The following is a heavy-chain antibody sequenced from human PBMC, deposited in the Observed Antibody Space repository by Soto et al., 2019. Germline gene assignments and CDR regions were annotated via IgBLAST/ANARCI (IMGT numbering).Heavy chain of an antibody. V-gene: IGHV1-18*01. CDR2: ISAYNGNT. CDR1: GYTFTSYG. CDR3: AITPPGYCSGGSCYFYDEDFDY. J-gene: IGHJ4*01. Sequence: ASVKVSCKASGYTFTSYGISWVRQAPGQGLEWMGWISAYNGNTNYAQKLQGRVTMTTDTSTSTAYMELRSLRSDDTAVYYCAITPPGYCSGGSCYFYDEDFDYWGQ. D-gene: IGHD2-15*01.